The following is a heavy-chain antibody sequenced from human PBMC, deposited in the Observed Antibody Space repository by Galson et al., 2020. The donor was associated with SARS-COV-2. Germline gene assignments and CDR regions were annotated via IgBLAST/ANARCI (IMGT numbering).Heavy chain of an antibody. CDR2: IYPGDSDT. V-gene: IGHV5-51*01. D-gene: IGHD6-19*01. CDR1: GYSSPSHW. CDR3: ASRGAGGSGWYVYYFDY. J-gene: IGHJ4*02. Sequence: GGSLRLSCKGSGYSSPSHWFGWVRQMPGKGLEWMGIIYPGDSDTRYNPSFQGKVTISADKSITTVYLQWSSRKASESTMYYCASRGAGGSGWYVYYFDYWGQGTLLTISS.